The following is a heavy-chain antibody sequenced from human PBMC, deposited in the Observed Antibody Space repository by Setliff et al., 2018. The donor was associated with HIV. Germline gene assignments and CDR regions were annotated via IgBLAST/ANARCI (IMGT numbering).Heavy chain of an antibody. CDR2: IHQSGST. J-gene: IGHJ4*02. CDR3: ARDQRRYDSSSQFFGY. V-gene: IGHV4-38-2*02. CDR1: GYSISSGYY. D-gene: IGHD6-13*01. Sequence: SETLSLTCTVSGYSISSGYYWGWIRQPPGKGLEWIGSIHQSGSTNYNPSLKSRVTISVDTSKNQFSLKLSSVTAADTAIYYCARDQRRYDSSSQFFGYWGQGTLVTVSS.